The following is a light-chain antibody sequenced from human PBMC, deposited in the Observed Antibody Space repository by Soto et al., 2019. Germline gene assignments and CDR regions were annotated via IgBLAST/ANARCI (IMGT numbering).Light chain of an antibody. J-gene: IGLJ3*02. CDR2: RND. Sequence: QSVLTQPPSASGAPGQRVTISCSGRTSNIGTNYVFWYQHLPGTAPKLLIYRNDQRPSGVPDRFSGSKSGTSASLAISGLPSEDEADYYCAAWDDSLSVWVLGGGTKLTVL. CDR3: AAWDDSLSVWV. CDR1: TSNIGTNY. V-gene: IGLV1-47*01.